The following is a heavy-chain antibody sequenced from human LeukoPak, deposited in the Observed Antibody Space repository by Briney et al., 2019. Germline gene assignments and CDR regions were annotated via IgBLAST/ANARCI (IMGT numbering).Heavy chain of an antibody. CDR3: AKDVVGAINYFDY. V-gene: IGHV3-23*01. D-gene: IGHD1-26*01. J-gene: IGHJ4*02. Sequence: GGSLRLSCAASGFTFSSYAMSWVRQAPGKGLEWVSAISGSGGNTYYADSVKGRFTISRDNSKNTLYLQMNSLRAEDTAVYYCAKDVVGAINYFDYWGQGTLVTVSS. CDR1: GFTFSSYA. CDR2: ISGSGGNT.